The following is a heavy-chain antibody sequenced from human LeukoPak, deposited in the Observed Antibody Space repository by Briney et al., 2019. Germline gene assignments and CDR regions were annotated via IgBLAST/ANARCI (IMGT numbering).Heavy chain of an antibody. CDR1: GYTFTSYD. CDR3: ARVSPESFSFPFDY. V-gene: IGHV1-8*01. Sequence: ASVKVSCKASGYTFTSYDINWVRQATGQGLEWMGWMNPNSGNTGYAQKFQGRVTMTRNTSISTAYMELSSLRSEDTAVYYCARVSPESFSFPFDYWGQGTLVTVSS. D-gene: IGHD3-10*01. CDR2: MNPNSGNT. J-gene: IGHJ4*02.